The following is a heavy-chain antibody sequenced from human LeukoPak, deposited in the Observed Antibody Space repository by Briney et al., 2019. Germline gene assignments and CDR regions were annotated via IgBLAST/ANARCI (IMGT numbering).Heavy chain of an antibody. V-gene: IGHV3-30*04. CDR1: GFTFSSYA. D-gene: IGHD5-18*01. J-gene: IGHJ4*02. CDR3: ARDTPQAAMVIDY. Sequence: PGGSLRLSCAASGFTFSSYAMDWVRQAPGKRLEWVAVISYDGSNKYYADSVKGRFTISRDNSKNTLYLQMNSLRAEDTAVYYCARDTPQAAMVIDYWGQGTLVPVSS. CDR2: ISYDGSNK.